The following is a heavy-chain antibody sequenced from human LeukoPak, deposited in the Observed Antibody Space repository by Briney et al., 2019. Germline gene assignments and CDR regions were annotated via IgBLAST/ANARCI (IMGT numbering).Heavy chain of an antibody. D-gene: IGHD2-2*01. CDR3: ARGYFVVVPAAIRYYYYYKDV. J-gene: IGHJ6*03. Sequence: SETLSLTCAVYGGSFSGYYLSWIRQPPGKGLEWMGEINHSGSTNYNPSLKSRVTISVDTSKNQFSLKLSSVTAADTAVYYCARGYFVVVPAAIRYYYYYKDVWGKGTTVTVSS. CDR2: INHSGST. V-gene: IGHV4-34*01. CDR1: GGSFSGYY.